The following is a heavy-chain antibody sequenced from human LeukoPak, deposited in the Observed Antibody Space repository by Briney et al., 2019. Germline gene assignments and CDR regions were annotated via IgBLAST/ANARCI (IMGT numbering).Heavy chain of an antibody. Sequence: SETLSLTCAVYGGCFSGYYWSWIRQPPGKGLEWIGEINHSGSTNYSPSLKSRVTISVDTSKNQFSLKLSSVTAADTAVYYCARELVSSSCYFDYWGQGTLVTVSS. V-gene: IGHV4-34*01. J-gene: IGHJ4*02. CDR2: INHSGST. CDR3: ARELVSSSCYFDY. CDR1: GGCFSGYY. D-gene: IGHD6-13*01.